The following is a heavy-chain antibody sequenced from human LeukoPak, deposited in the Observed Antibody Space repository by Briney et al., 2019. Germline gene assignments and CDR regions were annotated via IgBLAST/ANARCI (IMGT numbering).Heavy chain of an antibody. V-gene: IGHV1-2*02. CDR1: GYTFTGYY. D-gene: IGHD3-10*01. J-gene: IGHJ4*02. Sequence: ASVKVSCKASGYTFTGYYMHWVRQAPGQGLEWMGWINPNSGGTNYAQKFQGRVTMTRDTSISTAYMELSSLRSEDTAVYYCASHRFGELLYEFDYWGQGTLVTVSS. CDR3: ASHRFGELLYEFDY. CDR2: INPNSGGT.